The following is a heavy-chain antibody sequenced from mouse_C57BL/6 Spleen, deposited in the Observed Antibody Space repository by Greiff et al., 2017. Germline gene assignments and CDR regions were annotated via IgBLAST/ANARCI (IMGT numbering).Heavy chain of an antibody. V-gene: IGHV1-15*01. CDR2: IDPETGGT. J-gene: IGHJ4*01. D-gene: IGHD2-1*01. CDR3: TTVYGNYKMDY. Sequence: VQLQQSGAELVRPGASVTLSCKASGYTFTDYEMHWVKQTPVHGLEWIGAIDPETGGTAYNQKFKGKAILTADKSSSTAYMELRSLTSEDSAVYYCTTVYGNYKMDYWGQGTSVTVSS. CDR1: GYTFTDYE.